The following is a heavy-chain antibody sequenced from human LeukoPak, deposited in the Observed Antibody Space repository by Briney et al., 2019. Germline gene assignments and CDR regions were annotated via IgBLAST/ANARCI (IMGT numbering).Heavy chain of an antibody. V-gene: IGHV3-15*01. CDR2: IKSKTDGGTT. J-gene: IGHJ6*03. CDR3: TTAVWSDDFWSGYPSGYYYMDV. Sequence: PGGSLRLSCAASGFTFSNAWMSWVRQAPGKGLEWVGRIKSKTDGGTTDYAAPVKGRFTISRDDSKNTLYLQMNSLKTEDTAVYYCTTAVWSDDFWSGYPSGYYYMDVWGKGTTVTVSS. D-gene: IGHD3-3*01. CDR1: GFTFSNAW.